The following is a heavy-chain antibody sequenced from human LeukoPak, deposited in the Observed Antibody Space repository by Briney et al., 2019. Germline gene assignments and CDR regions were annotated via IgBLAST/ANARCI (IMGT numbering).Heavy chain of an antibody. CDR2: IKEDGTVK. J-gene: IGHJ4*02. CDR3: VKDRGWNTFDF. D-gene: IGHD1/OR15-1a*01. V-gene: IGHV3-7*01. Sequence: GGSLRLSCAASGFTFSVSWMSWVRQAPGKGLEWVANIKEDGTVKNYVASVKGRLTISSDNAKKSLFLQMNSLRAEDTAVYYCVKDRGWNTFDFWGQGTLVTVSS. CDR1: GFTFSVSW.